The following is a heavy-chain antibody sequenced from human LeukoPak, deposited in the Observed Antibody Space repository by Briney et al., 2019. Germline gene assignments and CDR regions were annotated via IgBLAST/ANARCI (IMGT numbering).Heavy chain of an antibody. Sequence: SVKASCKASGGTFSSYAISWVRQAPGQGLEWMGRIIPIFGTANYAQKFQGRVTITTDESTSTAYMELSSLRSEDTAVYYCARGTGYSSGWYYAYFDYWGQGTLATVSS. V-gene: IGHV1-69*05. CDR2: IIPIFGTA. J-gene: IGHJ4*02. CDR1: GGTFSSYA. D-gene: IGHD6-19*01. CDR3: ARGTGYSSGWYYAYFDY.